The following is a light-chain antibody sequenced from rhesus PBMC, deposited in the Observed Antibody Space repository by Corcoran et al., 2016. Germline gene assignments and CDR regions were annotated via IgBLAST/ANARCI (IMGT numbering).Light chain of an antibody. CDR3: QQDYIWPLT. V-gene: IGKV3-42*01. Sequence: EIVMTQSPATLSLSPGERATLSCRASQNVNSNLAWYQQKPGHSPNLPIYGASSRSTGIPHRFSGSGSGTEFTLTISSLEPEDVGVYFCQQDYIWPLTFGGGTKVELK. J-gene: IGKJ4*01. CDR2: GAS. CDR1: QNVNSN.